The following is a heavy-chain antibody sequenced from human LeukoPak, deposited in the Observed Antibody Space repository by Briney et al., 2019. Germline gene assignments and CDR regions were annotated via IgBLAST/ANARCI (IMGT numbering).Heavy chain of an antibody. D-gene: IGHD3-10*01. CDR2: ISGSGGST. Sequence: GGSLRLSCAASGFAFISYAMSWVRQAPGKGLEWVSVISGSGGSTHYADSAKGRFTISRDNSKNTLYLQMNSLRAEDTAVYYCAKDWFGKLPDAFDIWGQGTMVTVSS. V-gene: IGHV3-23*01. CDR1: GFAFISYA. CDR3: AKDWFGKLPDAFDI. J-gene: IGHJ3*02.